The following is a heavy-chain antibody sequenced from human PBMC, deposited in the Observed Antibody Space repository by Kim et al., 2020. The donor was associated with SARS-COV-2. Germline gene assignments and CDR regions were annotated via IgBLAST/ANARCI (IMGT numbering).Heavy chain of an antibody. J-gene: IGHJ4*01. D-gene: IGHD5-18*01. CDR3: AREDTAMVAGEIGY. Sequence: SETLSLTCTVSGGSISSGGYYWSWIRQHPGKGLEWIGYIYYSGSTYYNSSLKSRVTISVDPSKNQFSLKLSSVTAADTAADYWAREDTAMVAGEIGYWG. CDR2: IYYSGST. V-gene: IGHV4-31*03. CDR1: GGSISSGGYY.